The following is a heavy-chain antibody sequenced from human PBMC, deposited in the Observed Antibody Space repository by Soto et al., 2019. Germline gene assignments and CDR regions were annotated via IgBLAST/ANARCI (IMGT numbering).Heavy chain of an antibody. CDR1: GGTFSSYA. J-gene: IGHJ4*02. Sequence: SVKVSCKASGGTFSSYAISWVRQAPGQGLEWMGGIIPIFGTANYAQKFQGRVTITADESTSTAYMELSSLRSEDTAVYYCAREDLSKRDIMIKFGGGLGYWGQGTLVTVSS. V-gene: IGHV1-69*13. CDR2: IIPIFGTA. CDR3: AREDLSKRDIMIKFGGGLGY. D-gene: IGHD3-16*01.